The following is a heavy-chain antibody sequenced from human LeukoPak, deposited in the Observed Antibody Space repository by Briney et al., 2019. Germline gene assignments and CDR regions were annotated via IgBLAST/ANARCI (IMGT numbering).Heavy chain of an antibody. Sequence: GGSLRLSCAASGFTFSNFGMSWVRQAPGKGLEWVSYISSSGSTIYYADSVKGRFTISRDNAKNSLYLQMNSLRAEDTAVYYCARDIGYRGSFDYWGQGTLVTVSS. D-gene: IGHD1-1*01. V-gene: IGHV3-48*04. CDR2: ISSSGSTI. J-gene: IGHJ4*02. CDR3: ARDIGYRGSFDY. CDR1: GFTFSNFG.